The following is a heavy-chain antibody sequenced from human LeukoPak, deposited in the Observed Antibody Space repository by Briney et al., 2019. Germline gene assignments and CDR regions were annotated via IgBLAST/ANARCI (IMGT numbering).Heavy chain of an antibody. Sequence: GGSLRLSCAASGFIFTNAWMNWVRQAPGKGQEWVGRIKSKTDGGTTDYAAPVKGRFTISRDDSENTLYLQMNSLKAEDTAVYYCVRDWYYDFLTALDYWGQGTLVTVSS. CDR1: GFIFTNAW. CDR3: VRDWYYDFLTALDY. CDR2: IKSKTDGGTT. D-gene: IGHD3-9*01. J-gene: IGHJ4*02. V-gene: IGHV3-15*01.